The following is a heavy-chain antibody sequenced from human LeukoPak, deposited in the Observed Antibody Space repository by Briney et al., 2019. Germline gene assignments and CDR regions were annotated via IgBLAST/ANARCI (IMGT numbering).Heavy chain of an antibody. D-gene: IGHD6-13*01. CDR1: GLTFSTFS. V-gene: IGHV3-33*08. CDR3: ARAGGYSSSWYGDYYYGMDV. CDR2: IWYDGSNK. J-gene: IGHJ6*02. Sequence: PGGSLRLSCAASGLTFSTFSMNWVRQAPGKGLEWVAVIWYDGSNKYYADSVKGRFTISRDNSKNTLYLQMNSLRAEDTAVYYCARAGGYSSSWYGDYYYGMDVWGQGTTVTVSS.